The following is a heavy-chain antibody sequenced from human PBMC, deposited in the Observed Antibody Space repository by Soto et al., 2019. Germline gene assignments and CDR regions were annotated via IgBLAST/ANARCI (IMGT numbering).Heavy chain of an antibody. Sequence: VKVSFKASGGTVISYAISWGRQAPGQGLEWIGGVIPIFGTANYSQNFQGRVTITADESTSTAYMELSSLRSEDTAVYYCGGSIAGAGRDAFNXWGQVIMVTVS. J-gene: IGHJ3*01. D-gene: IGHD6-19*01. CDR1: GGTVISYA. CDR2: VIPIFGTA. CDR3: GGSIAGAGRDAFNX. V-gene: IGHV1-69*01.